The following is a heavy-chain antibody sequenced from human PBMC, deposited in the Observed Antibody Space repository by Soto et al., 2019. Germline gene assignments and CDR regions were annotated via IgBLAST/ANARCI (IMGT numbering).Heavy chain of an antibody. Sequence: QVQLVQSGAEVKKPGASVKVSCKASGYTFTSYGISWVRQAPGQGLEWMGWISAYNGNTNYAQKLQGRVTMTTDTSTSTAYMELRSLRSDDTAVYYCARVPYDFWSCYYLYYFDYWGQGTLVTVSS. J-gene: IGHJ4*02. D-gene: IGHD3-3*01. V-gene: IGHV1-18*01. CDR3: ARVPYDFWSCYYLYYFDY. CDR2: ISAYNGNT. CDR1: GYTFTSYG.